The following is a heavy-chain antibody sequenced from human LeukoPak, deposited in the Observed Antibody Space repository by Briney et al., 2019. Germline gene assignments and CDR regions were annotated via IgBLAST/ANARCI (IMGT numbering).Heavy chain of an antibody. J-gene: IGHJ4*02. V-gene: IGHV1-2*02. CDR2: INPNSGGT. CDR1: GYTFTGYY. CDR3: ARREYSYGYHFDY. Sequence: ASVKVSCKASGYTFTGYYMHWVRQAPGQGLEWMGWINPNSGGTNYAQKFQGRVTMTRDTFISTAYMELSRLRSDDTAVYYCARREYSYGYHFDYWGQGTLVTVSS. D-gene: IGHD5-18*01.